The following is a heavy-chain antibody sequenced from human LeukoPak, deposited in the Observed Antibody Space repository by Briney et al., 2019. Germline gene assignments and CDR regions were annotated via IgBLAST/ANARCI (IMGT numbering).Heavy chain of an antibody. CDR1: GFTFSSYG. Sequence: GGSLRLSCAASGFTFSSYGMHWVRQAPGKGLEWVSFISGDGGSTYYADSVKGRFTISRDNSKNSLYLQMNSLRTEDTALYYCAKVCSGSGCLDYWGQGTLVTVSS. CDR3: AKVCSGSGCLDY. CDR2: ISGDGGST. V-gene: IGHV3-43*02. D-gene: IGHD2-15*01. J-gene: IGHJ4*02.